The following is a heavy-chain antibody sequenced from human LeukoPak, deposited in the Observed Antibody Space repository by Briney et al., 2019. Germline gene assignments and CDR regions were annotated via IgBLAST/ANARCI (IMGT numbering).Heavy chain of an antibody. CDR3: ARAGYCSGGSCPNWFDP. CDR1: GYTFTSYG. D-gene: IGHD2-15*01. CDR2: ISAYNGNT. Sequence: ASVKVSCKASGYTFTSYGISWVRQAPGQGLEWMGWISAYNGNTNYAQKLQGRVTMTTDTSTSTAYMELRSLRSGDTAVYYCARAGYCSGGSCPNWFDPWGQGTLVTVSS. V-gene: IGHV1-18*01. J-gene: IGHJ5*02.